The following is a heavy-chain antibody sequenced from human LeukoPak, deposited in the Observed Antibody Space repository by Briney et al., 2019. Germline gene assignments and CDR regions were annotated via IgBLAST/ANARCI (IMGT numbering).Heavy chain of an antibody. J-gene: IGHJ5*02. CDR3: VRSPQLDP. CDR1: GGSISTYY. V-gene: IGHV4-59*01. CDR2: IQNSVTSY. Sequence: SETLSLTCTVSGGSISTYYWSWVRQPPGKGLEWIGYIQNSVTSYTDNPSLQSRVTISVDTSKNQFSLRVTSVTAADTAVYYFVRSPQLDPWGQGTLVTVSS.